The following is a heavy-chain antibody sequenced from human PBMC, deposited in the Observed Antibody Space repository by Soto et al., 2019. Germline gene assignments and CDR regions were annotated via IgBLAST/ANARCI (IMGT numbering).Heavy chain of an antibody. CDR1: GFTFSSYA. V-gene: IGHV3-30-3*01. CDR2: ISYDGSNK. Sequence: GGSLRLSCAASGFTFSSYAMHWVRQAPGKGLEWVAVISYDGSNKYYADSVKGRFTISRDNSKNTLYLQMNSLRAEDTAVYYCARPEYSSSSLDLGYWGQGTLVTVSS. D-gene: IGHD6-6*01. CDR3: ARPEYSSSSLDLGY. J-gene: IGHJ4*02.